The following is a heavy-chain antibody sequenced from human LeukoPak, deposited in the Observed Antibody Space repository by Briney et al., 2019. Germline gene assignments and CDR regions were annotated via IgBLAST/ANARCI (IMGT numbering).Heavy chain of an antibody. CDR3: ARDALGSVDAFDI. Sequence: GGSLRLSCAASGFTFTRYAMHWVRQAPGKGLEWVALISYDGSSKYYADSVKGRFTISRDNSKNTLYVQMNSPRPEDTAVYYCARDALGSVDAFDIWGQGTMATVSS. V-gene: IGHV3-30*04. J-gene: IGHJ3*02. D-gene: IGHD3-10*01. CDR2: ISYDGSSK. CDR1: GFTFTRYA.